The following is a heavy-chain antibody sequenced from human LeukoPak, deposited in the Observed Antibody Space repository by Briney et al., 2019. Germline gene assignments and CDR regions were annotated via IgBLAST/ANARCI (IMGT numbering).Heavy chain of an antibody. CDR1: GYSISSGYY. J-gene: IGHJ4*02. CDR2: IYHSEST. Sequence: PSETLSLTCTVSGYSISSGYYWGWIRQPPGKGLEWIGSIYHSESTNYNPSLKSRVTISLDKSKNQFSLKLSSVTAADTAVYYCARFWNQGHDYWGRGTLVTVSS. CDR3: ARFWNQGHDY. D-gene: IGHD1-1*01. V-gene: IGHV4-38-2*02.